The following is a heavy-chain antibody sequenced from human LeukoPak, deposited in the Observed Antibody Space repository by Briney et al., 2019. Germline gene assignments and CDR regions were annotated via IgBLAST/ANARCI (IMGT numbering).Heavy chain of an antibody. J-gene: IGHJ4*02. D-gene: IGHD3-9*01. Sequence: GGSLRLSCAASGFTFSSYAMSWVRQAPGKGLEWVSAISGSGGSTYYADSVKGRFTISRDNSKNTLYLQMNRLRAEDTAVYYCAKGYFDWLLLFDYWGQGTLVTVSS. CDR2: ISGSGGST. CDR1: GFTFSSYA. CDR3: AKGYFDWLLLFDY. V-gene: IGHV3-23*01.